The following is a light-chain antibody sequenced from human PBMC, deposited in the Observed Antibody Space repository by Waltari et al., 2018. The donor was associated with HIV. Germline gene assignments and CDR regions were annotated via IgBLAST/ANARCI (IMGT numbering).Light chain of an antibody. CDR3: QESHSSSLT. CDR2: AAS. Sequence: DIQMTQSPSSLSASVGDRVTITCRASQSVITYLNWYQYKPGKAPKLLIYAASSLQSGVPSRFSGSGSGTDFTLTISSLQRDDSATYYCQESHSSSLTFGGGTGVEI. J-gene: IGKJ4*01. V-gene: IGKV1-39*01. CDR1: QSVITY.